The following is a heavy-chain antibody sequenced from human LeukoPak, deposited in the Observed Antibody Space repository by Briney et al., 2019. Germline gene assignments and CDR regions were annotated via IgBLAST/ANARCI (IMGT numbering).Heavy chain of an antibody. J-gene: IGHJ4*02. V-gene: IGHV3-30*04. CDR3: ARDEKDGPLWY. Sequence: GGSLRLSCAASGFTFSSYAMHWVRQAPGKGLEWVAGISYDGSNKYYADSVKGRFTISRDNARNFVYLQLNSLRAEDVSIYYCARDEKDGPLWYWGQGILVFVSS. CDR2: ISYDGSNK. D-gene: IGHD2-15*01. CDR1: GFTFSSYA.